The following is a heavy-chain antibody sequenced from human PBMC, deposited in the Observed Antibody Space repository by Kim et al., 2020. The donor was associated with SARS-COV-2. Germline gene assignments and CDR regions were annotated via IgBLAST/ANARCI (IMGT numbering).Heavy chain of an antibody. CDR2: IYYSGST. CDR3: ARSSRFGEYSHFWFDP. D-gene: IGHD3-10*01. J-gene: IGHJ5*02. V-gene: IGHV4-39*01. Sequence: SETLSLTCTVSGGSISTTNYYWGWIRQPPGKGLEWIGSIYYSGSTFYNPSLKSRVTISVDTSKNQFFLKLNSVTAADTAVYYCARSSRFGEYSHFWFDPWGQGSVVTVSS. CDR1: GGSISTTNYY.